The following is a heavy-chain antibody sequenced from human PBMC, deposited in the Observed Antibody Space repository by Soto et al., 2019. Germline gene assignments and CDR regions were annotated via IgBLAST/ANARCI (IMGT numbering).Heavy chain of an antibody. D-gene: IGHD3-3*01. Sequence: QMQLVQSGAEVKKPGSSVKVSCKASGGTLSSFINYPINWVRQVPGQGLEWMGGIVPNVGTVNYAQKFQGRVTITADKSTGTAYMELSSLRSEDTALYYCARRDTSGFLRYFDNWGQGTPVTVSS. V-gene: IGHV1-69*06. CDR1: GGTLSSFINYP. J-gene: IGHJ4*02. CDR3: ARRDTSGFLRYFDN. CDR2: IVPNVGTV.